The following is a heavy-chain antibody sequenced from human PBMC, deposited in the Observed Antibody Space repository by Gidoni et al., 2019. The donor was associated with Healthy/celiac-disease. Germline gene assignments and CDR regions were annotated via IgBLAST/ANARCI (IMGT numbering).Heavy chain of an antibody. J-gene: IGHJ4*02. CDR3: ARAPEDCSGGSCSYYFDY. CDR2: ISSSSSYT. CDR1: GFTFSDYY. D-gene: IGHD2-15*01. Sequence: QVQLVESGGGLVKPGGSLRLSCAASGFTFSDYYMSWIRQAPGKGLEWVSYISSSSSYTNYADSVKGRFTISRDNAKNSLYLQMNSLRAEDTAVYYCARAPEDCSGGSCSYYFDYWGQGTLVTVSS. V-gene: IGHV3-11*06.